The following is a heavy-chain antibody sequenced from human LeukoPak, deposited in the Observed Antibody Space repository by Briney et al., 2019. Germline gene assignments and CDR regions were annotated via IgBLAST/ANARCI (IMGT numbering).Heavy chain of an antibody. V-gene: IGHV3-7*01. Sequence: GGSLRLSCAASGFTFSSYWMSWVREAPGKGLERVAHIMQDGSVKYYVDSVKSRFTISRDNAKNSLYLQMNSLSAEDTAVYYCARERGATILRYFDGGLDYWGQGTLVTVSS. D-gene: IGHD3-9*01. CDR2: IMQDGSVK. J-gene: IGHJ4*02. CDR3: ARERGATILRYFDGGLDY. CDR1: GFTFSSYW.